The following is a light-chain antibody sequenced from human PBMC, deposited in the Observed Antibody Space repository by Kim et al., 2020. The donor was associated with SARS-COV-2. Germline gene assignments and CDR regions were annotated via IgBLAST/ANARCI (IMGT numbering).Light chain of an antibody. J-gene: IGLJ1*01. Sequence: GQSITISCTGTSSDLGGSNYVSWYQQHPGKAPKLMIYDVSKRPSGVSNRFSASKSGNTASLTISGLQAEDEADYYCSSYTRSNTYVFGTGTKVTVL. V-gene: IGLV2-14*04. CDR1: SSDLGGSNY. CDR2: DVS. CDR3: SSYTRSNTYV.